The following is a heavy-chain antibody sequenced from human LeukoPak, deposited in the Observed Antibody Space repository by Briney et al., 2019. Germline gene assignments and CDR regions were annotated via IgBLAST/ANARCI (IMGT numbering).Heavy chain of an antibody. V-gene: IGHV4-39*01. CDR1: GGSISSSNYY. J-gene: IGHJ4*02. CDR2: IYYSGRT. CDR3: ARHVSFEYYYGSGSPRWDY. D-gene: IGHD3-10*01. Sequence: PSETLSLACTVSGGSISSSNYYWGWIRQPPGKGLEWIGSIYYSGRTYYNPSLKSRVTISVDTSKNQFSLKLSSVTVAGTAVYYCARHVSFEYYYGSGSPRWDYWGQGTLVTVSS.